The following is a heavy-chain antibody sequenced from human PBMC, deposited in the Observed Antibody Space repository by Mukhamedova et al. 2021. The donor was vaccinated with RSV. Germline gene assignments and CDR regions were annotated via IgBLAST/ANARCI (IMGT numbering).Heavy chain of an antibody. J-gene: IGHJ4*02. CDR3: GMGGWPISHL. V-gene: IGHV4-59*01. D-gene: IGHD2-15*01. Sequence: EWIGYISYSGSTNYNPSLKSRVSISPHTSKNQVSLKLTSVTAADTAVYFCGMGGWPISHLWDQGNPVIVSS. CDR2: ISYSGST.